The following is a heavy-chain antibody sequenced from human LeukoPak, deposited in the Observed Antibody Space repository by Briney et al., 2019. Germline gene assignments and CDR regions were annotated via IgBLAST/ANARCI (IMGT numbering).Heavy chain of an antibody. J-gene: IGHJ4*02. V-gene: IGHV4-39*01. CDR2: IYYSGST. CDR3: AGHAVLTYYYDY. CDR1: GGSISSSSYY. D-gene: IGHD6-19*01. Sequence: SETLSLTCTVSGGSISSSSYYWGWIRQPPGRGLEWIGSIYYSGSTYYNPSLKSRVTISVDTSKNQFSLKLSSVTAADTAVYYYAGHAVLTYYYDYWGQGTLVTVSS.